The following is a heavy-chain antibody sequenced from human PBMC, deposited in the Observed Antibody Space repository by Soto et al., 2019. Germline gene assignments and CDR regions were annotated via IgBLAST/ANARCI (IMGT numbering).Heavy chain of an antibody. V-gene: IGHV3-23*01. CDR1: GFNFSSYA. D-gene: IGHD3-16*02. CDR3: AKGPRLHLGELSLSPTFDY. CDR2: ISGSGGST. J-gene: IGHJ4*02. Sequence: GSLRLSCAASGFNFSSYAMSWVRQAPGKGLDWVSAISGSGGSTYYADSVKGRFTISRDNSKNTLYLQMNSLRAEDTAVYYCAKGPRLHLGELSLSPTFDYWGQGTLVTVSS.